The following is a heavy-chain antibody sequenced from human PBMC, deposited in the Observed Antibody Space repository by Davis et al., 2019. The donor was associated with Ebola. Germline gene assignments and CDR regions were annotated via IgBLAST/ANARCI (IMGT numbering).Heavy chain of an antibody. CDR1: GYSFTSYW. Sequence: GESLKISCKGSGYSFTSYWIGWVRQMPGKGLEWMGIIYPGDSDTRYSPSFQGHVTISADKSISTAYLQWSSLKASDTAMYYCARGTDGYNPGGYFDSWGQGTLVTVSS. D-gene: IGHD5-24*01. J-gene: IGHJ4*02. CDR3: ARGTDGYNPGGYFDS. CDR2: IYPGDSDT. V-gene: IGHV5-51*01.